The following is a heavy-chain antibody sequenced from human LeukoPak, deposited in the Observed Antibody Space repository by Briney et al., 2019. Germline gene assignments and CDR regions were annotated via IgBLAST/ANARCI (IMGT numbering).Heavy chain of an antibody. J-gene: IGHJ6*02. D-gene: IGHD2/OR15-2a*01. CDR2: IYFSGST. Sequence: PSETLSLTCTVSGCSIYGYYWSWIRQPPGKGLEWIGDIYFSGSTNYNPSLKSRVTISVATSKNQFSLQLSSVTAADTAVYYCARGEALRQNYGMDVWGQGTTVTVSS. CDR1: GCSIYGYY. V-gene: IGHV4-59*01. CDR3: ARGEALRQNYGMDV.